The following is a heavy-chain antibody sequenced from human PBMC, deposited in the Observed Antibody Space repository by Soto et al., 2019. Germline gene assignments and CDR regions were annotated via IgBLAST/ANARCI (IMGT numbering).Heavy chain of an antibody. CDR1: GYSFTSYW. J-gene: IGHJ6*02. CDR3: AIRNSNSYYYYGMDV. D-gene: IGHD5-18*01. Sequence: GESLKISCKGSGYSFTSYWIGWVRQMPGKGLEWMGIIYPGDSDTRYSPSFQGQVTISADKSISTAYLQWSSLKASDTAMYYCAIRNSNSYYYYGMDVWGQGTTVTVSS. V-gene: IGHV5-51*01. CDR2: IYPGDSDT.